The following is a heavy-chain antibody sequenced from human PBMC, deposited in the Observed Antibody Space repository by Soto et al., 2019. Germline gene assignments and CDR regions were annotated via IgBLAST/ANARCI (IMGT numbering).Heavy chain of an antibody. CDR3: ARGLIYGDYQIGWFDL. CDR2: SRNKPNAYST. CDR1: GFTISDYF. D-gene: IGHD4-17*01. J-gene: IGHJ5*02. V-gene: IGHV3-72*01. Sequence: GGSLRLSCAASGFTISDYFMDWVRQAPGKGLEWVGRSRNKPNAYSTEYAASVKGRFIISRDDSKNSVYLQMNSVKTEDTAVYFCARGLIYGDYQIGWFDLWGQGTLVTVSS.